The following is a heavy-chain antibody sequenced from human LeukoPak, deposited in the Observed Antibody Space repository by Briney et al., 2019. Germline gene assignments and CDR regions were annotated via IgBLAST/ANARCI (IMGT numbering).Heavy chain of an antibody. J-gene: IGHJ5*02. CDR3: ARYYCSGGSCSGPNRFDP. CDR1: GYTFTSYG. V-gene: IGHV1-18*01. CDR2: ISAYNGNT. Sequence: ASVKVSCKASGYTFTSYGISWVRQAPGQGLEWMGWISAYNGNTNYAQKLQGRVTMTTDTSTSAAYMELRSLRSDDTAVYYCARYYCSGGSCSGPNRFDPWGQGTLVTVSS. D-gene: IGHD2-15*01.